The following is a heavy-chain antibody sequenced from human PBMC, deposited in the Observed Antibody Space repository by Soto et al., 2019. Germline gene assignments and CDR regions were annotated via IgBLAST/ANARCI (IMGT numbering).Heavy chain of an antibody. Sequence: QLHLLQSGAEVKKPGSSVKVSCKASGGTFSSYTINWVRQAPGQGLEWLGGIIPMFGTLYYAQKFQGRLTIDADSSTSTAYMELSTLRSDDTAVYYCARKVASSDDAFDIWGQGTMVTVSS. D-gene: IGHD6-6*01. CDR2: IIPMFGTL. CDR1: GGTFSSYT. J-gene: IGHJ3*02. CDR3: ARKVASSDDAFDI. V-gene: IGHV1-69*06.